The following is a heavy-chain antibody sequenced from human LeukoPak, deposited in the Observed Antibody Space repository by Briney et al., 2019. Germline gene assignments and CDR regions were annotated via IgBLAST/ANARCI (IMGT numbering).Heavy chain of an antibody. CDR1: GGSISSGDYY. J-gene: IGHJ4*02. Sequence: PSETLSLTCTVSGGSISSGDYYWSWIRQPPGKGLEWIGYIYYGGSTYYNPSLKSRVTISVDTSKNQFSLKLSSVTAADTAVYYCASIPTRAGYTPGWGQGTLVTVSS. CDR2: IYYGGST. CDR3: ASIPTRAGYTPG. V-gene: IGHV4-30-4*01. D-gene: IGHD2-2*02.